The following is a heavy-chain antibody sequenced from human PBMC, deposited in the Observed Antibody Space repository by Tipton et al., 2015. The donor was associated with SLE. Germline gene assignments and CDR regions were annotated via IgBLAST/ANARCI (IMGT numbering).Heavy chain of an antibody. Sequence: QVQLVQSGGGVVQPGRSLRLSCAASGFTFSSYAMHWVRQAPGKGLEWVAVISYDGSNKYYADSVKGRFTISRDNSKNTLYLQMNSLRAEDTAVYYCARPLSTLHRGGVDPWGQGTLVTVSS. CDR3: ARPLSTLHRGGVDP. J-gene: IGHJ5*02. D-gene: IGHD5/OR15-5a*01. V-gene: IGHV3-30*04. CDR1: GFTFSSYA. CDR2: ISYDGSNK.